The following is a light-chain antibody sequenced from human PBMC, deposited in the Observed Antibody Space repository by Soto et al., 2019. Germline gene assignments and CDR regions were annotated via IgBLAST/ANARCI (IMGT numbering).Light chain of an antibody. V-gene: IGKV3-15*01. CDR3: LQYTDWPWT. J-gene: IGKJ1*01. Sequence: EMVMTQSPVTLSASPGERATLSCRASQGVGSNLGWYQQKPGQAPRLLIYGASNRATGIPARFSGSGSGSEFTLTISSLQSEDFAVYYCLQYTDWPWTFAQGTKVEI. CDR2: GAS. CDR1: QGVGSN.